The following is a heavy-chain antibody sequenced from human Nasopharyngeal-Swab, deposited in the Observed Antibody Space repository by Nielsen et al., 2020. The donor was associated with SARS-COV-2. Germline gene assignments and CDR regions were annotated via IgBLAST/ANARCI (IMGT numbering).Heavy chain of an antibody. J-gene: IGHJ3*01. CDR1: GFTFNNYA. CDR3: AKDGVVRGDALDL. D-gene: IGHD3-10*01. V-gene: IGHV3-23*01. Sequence: GESLKISCAAPGFTFNNYAMAWVRRAPGRGLQWVTGVSASGGSTYYTDSVKGRFSISRNNSKNPLFLQMHSLRVEDTAVYYCAKDGVVRGDALDLWGQGTVVTVSS. CDR2: VSASGGST.